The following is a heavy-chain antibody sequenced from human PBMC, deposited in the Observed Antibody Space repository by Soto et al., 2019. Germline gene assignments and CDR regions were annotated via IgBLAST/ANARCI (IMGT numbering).Heavy chain of an antibody. CDR2: ISSSSSYI. Sequence: PGGSLRLSCAASGFTFSSYSMNWVRQAPGKGLEWVSSISSSSSYIYYADSVKGRFTISRDNAKNSLYLQMNSLRAEDTAVYYCARDKSVLVAGTAFDYWGQGTLVTVSS. CDR3: ARDKSVLVAGTAFDY. CDR1: GFTFSSYS. D-gene: IGHD6-19*01. V-gene: IGHV3-21*01. J-gene: IGHJ4*02.